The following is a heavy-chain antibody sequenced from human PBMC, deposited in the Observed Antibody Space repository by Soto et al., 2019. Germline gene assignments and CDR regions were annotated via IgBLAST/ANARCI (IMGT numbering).Heavy chain of an antibody. Sequence: QVQLVQSGAEVKKPGSSVKLSCKASGGTFSSYAISWVRQAPGQGLEWMGGIIPIFGTANYAQKFQGRVTITADESTSTASVVLSSLRCEDTAVYYCAFGDPGLKAFDYWGEGTLVTVSS. J-gene: IGHJ4*02. CDR2: IIPIFGTA. CDR3: AFGDPGLKAFDY. CDR1: GGTFSSYA. V-gene: IGHV1-69*01. D-gene: IGHD2-21*02.